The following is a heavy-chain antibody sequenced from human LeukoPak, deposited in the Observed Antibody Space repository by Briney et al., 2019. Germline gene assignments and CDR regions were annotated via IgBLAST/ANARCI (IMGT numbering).Heavy chain of an antibody. V-gene: IGHV3-74*01. CDR1: GLTFTNYG. CDR2: INSDGRST. J-gene: IGHJ4*02. Sequence: PGGSLRLSCVASGLTFTNYGMMWVRQAPGKGLVWVSYINSDGRSTTYADSVKGRFTISRDNAKNTLYLQMNSLRAEDTAMYYWARNYNGMSCWGQGTLVIVSS. CDR3: ARNYNGMSC. D-gene: IGHD1-26*01.